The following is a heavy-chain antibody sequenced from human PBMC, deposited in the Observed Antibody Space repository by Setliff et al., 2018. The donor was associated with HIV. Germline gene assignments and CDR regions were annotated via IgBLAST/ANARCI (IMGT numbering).Heavy chain of an antibody. J-gene: IGHJ3*02. CDR3: ARSEVVVADTFDI. Sequence: SETLSLTCVVYGGSFTNFYWSWIRQPPGKGLECIGEINHSGITNYNPSLKSRVTISVDTSKNQFSLKLSSVTAADTAVYFCARSEVVVADTFDIWGQGTMVTVSS. V-gene: IGHV4-34*01. CDR2: INHSGIT. CDR1: GGSFTNFY. D-gene: IGHD2-15*01.